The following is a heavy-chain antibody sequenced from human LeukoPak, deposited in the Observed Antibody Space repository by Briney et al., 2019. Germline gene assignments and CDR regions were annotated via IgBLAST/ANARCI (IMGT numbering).Heavy chain of an antibody. D-gene: IGHD3-9*01. J-gene: IGHJ5*02. CDR2: ISAYNGNT. Sequence: GASVKVSCKASGYTFTSYGISWVRQAPGQGLEWMGRISAYNGNTNYAQKLQGRVTMTTDTSTSTAYMELRSLRSDDTAVYYCARGLSYYDIPNWFDPWGQGTLVTVSS. CDR3: ARGLSYYDIPNWFDP. V-gene: IGHV1-18*01. CDR1: GYTFTSYG.